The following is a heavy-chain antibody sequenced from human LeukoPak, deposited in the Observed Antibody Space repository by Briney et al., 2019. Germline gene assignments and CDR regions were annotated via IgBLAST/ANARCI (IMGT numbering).Heavy chain of an antibody. CDR3: AKAGRDFWSGYYESYFDY. CDR2: ISYDGSNK. V-gene: IGHV3-30-3*02. J-gene: IGHJ4*02. D-gene: IGHD3-3*01. Sequence: GGSLRLSCAASGFTFSGYPIHWVRQAPGKGLEWVAVISYDGSNKYYADSVKGRFTISRDNSKNTLYLQMNSLRAEDTALYYCAKAGRDFWSGYYESYFDYRGQGTLVTVSS. CDR1: GFTFSGYP.